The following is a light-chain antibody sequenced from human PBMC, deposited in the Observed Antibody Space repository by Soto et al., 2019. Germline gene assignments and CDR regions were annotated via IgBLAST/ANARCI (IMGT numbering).Light chain of an antibody. CDR3: QQYHYSPPLT. CDR2: GAS. J-gene: IGKJ3*01. V-gene: IGKV3-15*01. Sequence: EIVMTQSPFTLSVSPGERATLSCRASQSVSTCLAWYQQKPGQAPRLLIYGASTWATGIPARFSGSGSGTEINFTLSSLQSEDFDVDYYQQYHYSPPLTFGPGTKLHIK. CDR1: QSVSTC.